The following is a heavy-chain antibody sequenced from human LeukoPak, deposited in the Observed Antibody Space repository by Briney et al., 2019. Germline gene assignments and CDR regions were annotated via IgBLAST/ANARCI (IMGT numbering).Heavy chain of an antibody. J-gene: IGHJ4*02. V-gene: IGHV3-48*03. CDR2: ISSSGSTI. CDR3: ANYNPDSGSHDY. Sequence: PGGSLRLSCAASGFTFSSYEMNWVRQAPGKGLEWVSYISSSGSTIYYADSVKGRFTISRDNAKNSLYLQINSLRADDTAIYYCANYNPDSGSHDYWGQGTLVTVSS. D-gene: IGHD3-10*01. CDR1: GFTFSSYE.